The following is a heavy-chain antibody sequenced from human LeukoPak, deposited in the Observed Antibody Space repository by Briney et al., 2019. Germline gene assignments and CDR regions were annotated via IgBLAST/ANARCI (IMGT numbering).Heavy chain of an antibody. D-gene: IGHD3-22*01. CDR3: ARGGDYYYDSSGYYSPEAFDI. Sequence: ASVKVSCKASGYTFTRYYMHWVRQAPGQGLEWMGWINPNSGGTNYAQKFQGRVTMTRDTSISTAYVELSRLRSDDTAVYYCARGGDYYYDSSGYYSPEAFDIWGQGTMVTVSS. CDR2: INPNSGGT. J-gene: IGHJ3*02. CDR1: GYTFTRYY. V-gene: IGHV1-2*02.